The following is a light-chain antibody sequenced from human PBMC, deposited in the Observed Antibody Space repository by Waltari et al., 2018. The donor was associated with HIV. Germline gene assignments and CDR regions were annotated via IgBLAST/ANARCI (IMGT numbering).Light chain of an antibody. J-gene: IGLJ1*01. CDR2: DVR. CDR1: SSYVGAYNR. V-gene: IGLV2-11*01. CDR3: CSFAGSYIV. Sequence: HSALTQPRSVSGSPGQSVTISCTGTSSYVGAYNRVSWSQNHQGKAPKVGIYDVRERPAGVPDRFSGSKSANTASLTISGLQADDEADYHCCSFAGSYIVFGTGTKVTVL.